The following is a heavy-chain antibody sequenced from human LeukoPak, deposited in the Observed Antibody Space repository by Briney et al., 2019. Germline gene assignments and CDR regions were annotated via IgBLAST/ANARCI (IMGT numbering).Heavy chain of an antibody. V-gene: IGHV3-23*01. CDR3: AKWTAVSSGILDY. Sequence: GGSLRHSCLSTVCTHRDYGMHSLGQAPGKGLEWVSMITDIGSTTYYADSVKGRFTISRDASKSTLFLQMTSLRAEYTAPYYSAKWTAVSSGILDYWGRGTMVTVSS. CDR2: ITDIGSTT. J-gene: IGHJ4*02. D-gene: IGHD3-22*01. CDR1: VCTHRDYG.